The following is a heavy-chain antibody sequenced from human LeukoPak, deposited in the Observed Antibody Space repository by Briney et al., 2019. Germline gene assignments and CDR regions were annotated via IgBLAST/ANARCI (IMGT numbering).Heavy chain of an antibody. D-gene: IGHD3-10*01. J-gene: IGHJ4*02. CDR3: ARDGMVRGVSPFDY. CDR1: GFTFSSYS. V-gene: IGHV3-48*04. Sequence: GGSLRLSCAAPGFTFSSYSMNWVRQAPGKGLEWVSYISSSGSTIYYADSVKGRFTISRDNAKNSLYLQMNSLRAEDTAVYYCARDGMVRGVSPFDYWGQGTLVTVSS. CDR2: ISSSGSTI.